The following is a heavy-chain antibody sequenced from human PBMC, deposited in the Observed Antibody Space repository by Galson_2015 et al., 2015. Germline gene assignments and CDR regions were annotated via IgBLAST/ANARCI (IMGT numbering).Heavy chain of an antibody. J-gene: IGHJ4*02. V-gene: IGHV5-51*01. D-gene: IGHD2-15*01. CDR1: GYSFTSYW. CDR3: ARRAPGFCSGGSCYPYYFDY. Sequence: QSGAEVKKPGESLKISCKGSGYSFTSYWISWVRQMPRKGLEWMGIIYPGDSDTRYSPSFQGQVTISADKSISTAYLQWSSLKASDTAMYYCARRAPGFCSGGSCYPYYFDYWGQGTLVTVSS. CDR2: IYPGDSDT.